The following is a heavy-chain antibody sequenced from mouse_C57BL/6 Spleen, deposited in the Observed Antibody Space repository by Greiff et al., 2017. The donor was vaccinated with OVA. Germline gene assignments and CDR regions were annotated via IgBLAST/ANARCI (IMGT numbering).Heavy chain of an antibody. J-gene: IGHJ2*01. D-gene: IGHD1-1*01. CDR3: TRSRDYGSSFYFDY. CDR1: GYTFTSYW. V-gene: IGHV1-5*01. CDR2: IYPGNSDT. Sequence: EVQLQQSGTVLARPGASVKMSCKTSGYTFTSYWMHWVKQRPGQGLEWIGAIYPGNSDTSYNQKFKGKAKLTAVTSASTAYMELSSLTNEDSAVYYCTRSRDYGSSFYFDYWGQGTTLTVSS.